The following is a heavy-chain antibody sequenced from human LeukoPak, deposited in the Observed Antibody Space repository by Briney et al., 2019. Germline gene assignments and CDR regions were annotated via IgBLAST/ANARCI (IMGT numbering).Heavy chain of an antibody. J-gene: IGHJ4*02. Sequence: PGGSLRLSCAASGFTFSSYAMHWVRQAPGKGLEWVAVISYDGSNKYYADSVKGRFTISRDNSKNTLYPQMNSLRAEDTAVYYCAGVREPGDYGFHVDLDYWGQGTLVTVSS. CDR3: AGVREPGDYGFHVDLDY. V-gene: IGHV3-30*04. D-gene: IGHD4-17*01. CDR1: GFTFSSYA. CDR2: ISYDGSNK.